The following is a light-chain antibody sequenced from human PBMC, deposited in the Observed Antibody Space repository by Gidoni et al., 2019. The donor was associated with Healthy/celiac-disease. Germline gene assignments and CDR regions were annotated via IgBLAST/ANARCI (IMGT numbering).Light chain of an antibody. V-gene: IGLV2-14*01. CDR2: EVS. CDR1: SSDVGGYNY. J-gene: IGLJ1*01. Sequence: SALTQPASVSWSPGQSITIPFTGTSSDVGGYNYVSWYQQHPGKAPKLMIYEVSNRPSGVSNRFSGSKSGNTASLTISGLQAEDEADYYCSSYTSSSTLYVFGTGTKVTVL. CDR3: SSYTSSSTLYV.